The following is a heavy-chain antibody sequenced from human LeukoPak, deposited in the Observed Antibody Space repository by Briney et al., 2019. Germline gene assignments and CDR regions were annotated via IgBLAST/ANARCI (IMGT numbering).Heavy chain of an antibody. V-gene: IGHV4-39*01. CDR1: GGSISSSSYY. CDR3: ARQTPLVAVYYYYYMDV. Sequence: SETLSLTCTVSGGSISSSSYYWGWIRQPPGKGLEWIGSIYYSGSTYYNPSLKSRVTISVDTSKNQFSLKLSSVTAADTAVYYCARQTPLVAVYYYYYMDVWGKGTTVTVSS. CDR2: IYYSGST. J-gene: IGHJ6*03. D-gene: IGHD6-6*01.